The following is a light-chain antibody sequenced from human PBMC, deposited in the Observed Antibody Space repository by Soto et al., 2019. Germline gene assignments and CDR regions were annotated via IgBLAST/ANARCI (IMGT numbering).Light chain of an antibody. CDR1: SSDVGGYNY. CDR3: SSYTSSTSYV. V-gene: IGLV2-14*01. CDR2: GVS. J-gene: IGLJ1*01. Sequence: QSALTQPASVSDSPGQSITISCTGTSSDVGGYNYVSWYQHHPGKAPRLMIYGVSNRPSGVSNRFSGSKSGNTASLIISGLQAEDEADYYCSSYTSSTSYVFGTGTKVTVL.